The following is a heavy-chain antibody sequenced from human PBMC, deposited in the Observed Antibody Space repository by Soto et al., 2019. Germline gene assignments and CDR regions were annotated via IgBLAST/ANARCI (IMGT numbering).Heavy chain of an antibody. CDR1: GFTFSSYA. Sequence: GGSLRLSCAASGFTFSSYAMHWVRQAPGKGLEWVAVISYDGSNKYYADSVKGRFTISRDNSKNTLYLQMNSLRAEDTAVYYCARDSSSSSSQAGPKRLSSPFDPWGQGTLVTVSS. J-gene: IGHJ5*02. CDR3: ARDSSSSSSQAGPKRLSSPFDP. V-gene: IGHV3-30-3*01. D-gene: IGHD6-13*01. CDR2: ISYDGSNK.